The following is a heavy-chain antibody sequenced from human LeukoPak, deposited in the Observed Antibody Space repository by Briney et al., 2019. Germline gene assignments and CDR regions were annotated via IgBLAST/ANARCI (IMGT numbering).Heavy chain of an antibody. CDR1: GGTFSSYA. J-gene: IGHJ4*02. CDR3: AREKATREMTHFDY. V-gene: IGHV1-69*06. Sequence: SVKVSCKASGGTFSSYAISWVRQAPGQGLEWMGGIIPIFGTANYAQKFQGRVTITADKSTSTAYMELSSLRSEATAVYYCAREKATREMTHFDYWGQGTLVTVSS. CDR2: IIPIFGTA.